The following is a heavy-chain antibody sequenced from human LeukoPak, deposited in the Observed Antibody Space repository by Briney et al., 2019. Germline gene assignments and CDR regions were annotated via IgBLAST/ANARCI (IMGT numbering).Heavy chain of an antibody. J-gene: IGHJ4*02. CDR2: ISGSGGST. D-gene: IGHD3-10*01. CDR1: GFTFSTYA. CDR3: AKDGSGSYLSPFDY. V-gene: IGHV3-23*01. Sequence: GGPLRLSCAASGFTFSTYAMSWVRQAPGKGLEGVSAISGSGGSTYYADSVKGRFTISRDNSKNTLYLQMNSLRAEDTAVYYCAKDGSGSYLSPFDYWGQGTLVTVSS.